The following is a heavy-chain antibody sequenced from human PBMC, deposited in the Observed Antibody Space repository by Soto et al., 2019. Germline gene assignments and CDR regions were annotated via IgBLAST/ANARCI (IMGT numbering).Heavy chain of an antibody. D-gene: IGHD4-17*01. CDR1: GYTFTSYD. CDR3: ASLPTRRRWRDAFDI. V-gene: IGHV1-8*01. J-gene: IGHJ3*02. CDR2: MNPNSSNT. Sequence: ASVKVSCKASGYTFTSYDINWVRQATGQGLEWMGWMNPNSSNTGYAQKFQGRVTMTRNTSISTAYMELSSLRSEDTAVYYCASLPTRRRWRDAFDIWGQGTMVTVSS.